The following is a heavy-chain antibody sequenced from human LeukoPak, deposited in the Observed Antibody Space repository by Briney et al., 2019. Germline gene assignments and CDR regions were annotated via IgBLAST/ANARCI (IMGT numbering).Heavy chain of an antibody. Sequence: PGGSLRLSCAASGFTFKDYYMSWVRQVPGKGLEWVSAISPGSDTTFYVDSVKGRFTISRDNSKNTVYVQMNSLRAEDTAVYYCVQGGVAARLAYWGQGTLVTVSS. CDR1: GFTFKDYY. D-gene: IGHD6-6*01. CDR3: VQGGVAARLAY. J-gene: IGHJ4*02. V-gene: IGHV3-23*01. CDR2: ISPGSDTT.